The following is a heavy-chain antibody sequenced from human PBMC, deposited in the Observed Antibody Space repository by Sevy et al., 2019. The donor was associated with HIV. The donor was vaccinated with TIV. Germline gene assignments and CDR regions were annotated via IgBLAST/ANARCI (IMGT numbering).Heavy chain of an antibody. J-gene: IGHJ4*02. V-gene: IGHV3-23*01. CDR1: GFTFSSYA. CDR2: SSGSGGST. D-gene: IGHD3-22*01. Sequence: GGSLRLSCAASGFTFSSYAMSWVRQAPGKGLEWVSASSGSGGSTYYADSVKGRFTISRDNSKNTLYLQMNSLRAEDTAVYYCAKDMRPYYYDSSGYSLSDYWGQGTLVTVSS. CDR3: AKDMRPYYYDSSGYSLSDY.